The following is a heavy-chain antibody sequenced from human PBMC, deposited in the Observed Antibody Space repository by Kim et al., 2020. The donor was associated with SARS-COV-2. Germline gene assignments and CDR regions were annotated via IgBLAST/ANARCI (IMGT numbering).Heavy chain of an antibody. D-gene: IGHD3-10*01. Sequence: SETLSLTCTVSGGSISSSSYYWGRIRQPPGKGLEWIGSIYYSGSTYYNPSLKSRVTISVDTSKNQFSLKLSSVTAADTAVYYCARLGYYGSGSYQHAFDIWGQGTVVTVSS. J-gene: IGHJ3*02. CDR1: GGSISSSSYY. CDR3: ARLGYYGSGSYQHAFDI. CDR2: IYYSGST. V-gene: IGHV4-39*01.